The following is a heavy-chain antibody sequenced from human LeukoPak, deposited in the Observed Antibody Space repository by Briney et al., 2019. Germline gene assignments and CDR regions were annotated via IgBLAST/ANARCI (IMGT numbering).Heavy chain of an antibody. CDR3: AREGSGYDSVAFDI. V-gene: IGHV1-69*13. CDR1: GGTFSSYA. Sequence: SVTVSCTASGGTFSSYAISWVRQAPGQGLEWMGGIIPIFGTANYAQKFQGRVTITADESTSTAYMELSSLRSKDTAVYYCAREGSGYDSVAFDIWGQGTMVTVSS. J-gene: IGHJ3*02. CDR2: IIPIFGTA. D-gene: IGHD5-12*01.